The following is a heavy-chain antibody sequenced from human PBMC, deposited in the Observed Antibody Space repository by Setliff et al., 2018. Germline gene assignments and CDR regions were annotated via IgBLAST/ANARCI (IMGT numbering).Heavy chain of an antibody. Sequence: PGESLKISCKDSASTFSNYWIVWVRQMPGKGLEWMGIIYPGDSITRYSPSFQGQVTISVDKSINTAYLQWSSLRASDTAIYYCARHPYYYGSGTYLDNNNRWFDPWGQGTLVTVSS. D-gene: IGHD3-10*01. J-gene: IGHJ5*02. CDR2: IYPGDSIT. CDR1: ASTFSNYW. CDR3: ARHPYYYGSGTYLDNNNRWFDP. V-gene: IGHV5-51*01.